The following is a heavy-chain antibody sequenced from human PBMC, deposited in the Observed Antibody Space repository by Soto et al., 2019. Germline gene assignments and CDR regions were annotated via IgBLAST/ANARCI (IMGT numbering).Heavy chain of an antibody. CDR2: ISVSGGTT. D-gene: IGHD3-22*01. CDR1: GFTFNNYA. J-gene: IGHJ4*02. CDR3: AKGLYYYDSSGYRVFVY. Sequence: EVQLLESGGGLVQPGESLRLSCAASGFTFNNYALTWVRQAPGKGLEWVSTISVSGGTTHYSDSVKGRFTISRDNSKKTVYLQMHGLRADDTAVYYCAKGLYYYDSSGYRVFVYWGQGALVTVSS. V-gene: IGHV3-23*01.